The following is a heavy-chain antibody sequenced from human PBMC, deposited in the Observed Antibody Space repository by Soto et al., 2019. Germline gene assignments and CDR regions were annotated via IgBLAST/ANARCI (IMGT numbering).Heavy chain of an antibody. D-gene: IGHD6-13*01. CDR2: MNPGSGKT. J-gene: IGHJ5*02. CDR1: GYTFINFD. CDR3: ARMASAGTLNWFDP. Sequence: QVPLVQSGAEVKEPGASVRVSCKASGYTFINFDISWVRQAAGQGLEWLGWMNPGSGKTGYASKFQGRVAMTRDAATGTSHLELSSLTSDDTAVYYCARMASAGTLNWFDPWGQGTLVTVSS. V-gene: IGHV1-8*02.